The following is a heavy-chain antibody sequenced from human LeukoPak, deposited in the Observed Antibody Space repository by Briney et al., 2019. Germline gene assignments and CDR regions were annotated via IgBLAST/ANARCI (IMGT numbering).Heavy chain of an antibody. CDR1: GFTFSSYW. J-gene: IGHJ4*02. CDR2: INSDGSST. V-gene: IGHV3-74*01. Sequence: GGSLRLSCAASGFTFSSYWMHWVRQAPGKGLVWVSRINSDGSSTSYADSVKGRFTISRDNAKNTLYLQVNSLRAEDTAVYYCARAFCSSTSCYSGDRYFDYWGQGTLVTVSS. CDR3: ARAFCSSTSCYSGDRYFDY. D-gene: IGHD2-2*02.